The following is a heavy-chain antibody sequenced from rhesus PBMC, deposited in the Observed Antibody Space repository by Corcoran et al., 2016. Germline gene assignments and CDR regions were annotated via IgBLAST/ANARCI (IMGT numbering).Heavy chain of an antibody. J-gene: IGHJ3*01. CDR2: INGNSGSN. D-gene: IGHD3-3*01. CDR1: CASISSNW. CDR3: ASRLQRHRSNAFDF. V-gene: IGHV4-80*01. Sequence: QVQLQESGPGLVRPSETLSLTCTVSCASISSNWWIWIRQPPGTGLEGIGEINGNSGSNNHNHSLKSRFTNSNNAAKNQCSLKLSSVTAADTAVYYCASRLQRHRSNAFDFWGQGLRVTVSS.